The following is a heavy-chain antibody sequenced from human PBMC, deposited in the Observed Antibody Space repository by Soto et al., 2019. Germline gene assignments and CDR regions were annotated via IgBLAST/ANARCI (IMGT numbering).Heavy chain of an antibody. CDR1: GFTFSNAW. V-gene: IGHV3-15*01. D-gene: IGHD3-16*02. CDR2: IKSKSDGGTT. J-gene: IGHJ4*01. CDR3: ATSQHGPRSSYTKFDY. Sequence: EVQLVESGGGLVKPGGSLRLSCAASGFTFSNAWMSWVRQGPGKGLEWVGRIKSKSDGGTTDYAAPVRGRFTISRDDSENTVHLQMNSLKTEDTAVYYCATSQHGPRSSYTKFDYCGHGTLVTVSS.